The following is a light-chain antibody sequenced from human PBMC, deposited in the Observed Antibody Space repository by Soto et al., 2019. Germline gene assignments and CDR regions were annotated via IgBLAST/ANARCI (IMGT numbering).Light chain of an antibody. CDR1: QYVGSN. Sequence: ELVRTQSPATLSVSPGERATLSCRASQYVGSNLAWYQQKPGQAPRLLIFGASTRATGIPARFSGSGSETEFTLTISSLQSEDFAVYYCQQYNNWPPWTFGQGTKV. CDR3: QQYNNWPPWT. J-gene: IGKJ1*01. CDR2: GAS. V-gene: IGKV3-15*01.